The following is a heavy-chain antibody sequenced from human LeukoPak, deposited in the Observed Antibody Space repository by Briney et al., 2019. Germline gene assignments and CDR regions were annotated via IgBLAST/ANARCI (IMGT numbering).Heavy chain of an antibody. CDR3: ARDDQGY. Sequence: GGSLRLSCAASGFTFSSYGMHWVRQAPGKGLEWVAVIWYDGSNEYYAESVKGRFTISRDNSKNTLYLQMNSLRAEDTAVYYCARDDQGYWGQGTLVTVSS. J-gene: IGHJ4*02. CDR2: IWYDGSNE. V-gene: IGHV3-33*01. CDR1: GFTFSSYG.